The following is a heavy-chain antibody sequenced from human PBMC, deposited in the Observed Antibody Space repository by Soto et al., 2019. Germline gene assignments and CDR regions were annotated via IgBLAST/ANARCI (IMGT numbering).Heavy chain of an antibody. Sequence: SVKVSCKASGGTFSSYAISWVRQAPGQGLEWMGGIIPIFGTANYAQKFQGRVTITADESTSTAYMELSSLRSEDTAVYYCARVPWLRYYYAMDVWGQGPTLTVSS. CDR2: IIPIFGTA. CDR1: GGTFSSYA. CDR3: ARVPWLRYYYAMDV. V-gene: IGHV1-69*13. D-gene: IGHD6-19*01. J-gene: IGHJ6*02.